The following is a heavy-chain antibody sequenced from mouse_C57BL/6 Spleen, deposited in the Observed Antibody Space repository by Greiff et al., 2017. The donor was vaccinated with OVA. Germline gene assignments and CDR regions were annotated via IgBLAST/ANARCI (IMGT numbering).Heavy chain of an antibody. Sequence: QVQLQQSGAELARPGASVKLSCKASGYTFTSYGISWVKQRTGQGLEWIGEIYPRSGNTYYNEKLKGKATLTADKSSSTAYMELRSLTSEDSAVYFCARRRATLILGYWGQGTSVTVSS. V-gene: IGHV1-81*01. CDR2: IYPRSGNT. CDR3: ARRRATLILGY. J-gene: IGHJ4*01. D-gene: IGHD3-1*01. CDR1: GYTFTSYG.